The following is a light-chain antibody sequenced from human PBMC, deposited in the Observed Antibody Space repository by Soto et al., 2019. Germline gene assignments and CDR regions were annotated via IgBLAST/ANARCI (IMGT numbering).Light chain of an antibody. CDR2: YDD. J-gene: IGLJ3*02. CDR3: AAWDDSLNGWV. CDR1: SSNIGNNA. Sequence: QSVLTQPPSVSEAPRQRVTISCSGGSSNIGNNAVNWYQQVPRKAPKLLIYYDDLVASGVSDRFSGSKSDTSASLAISGLQSEDEDVYYCAAWDDSLNGWVFGGGTKLTVL. V-gene: IGLV1-36*01.